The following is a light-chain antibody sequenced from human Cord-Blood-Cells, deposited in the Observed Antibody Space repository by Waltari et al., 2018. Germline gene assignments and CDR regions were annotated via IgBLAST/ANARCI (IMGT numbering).Light chain of an antibody. CDR3: QQLNSYPRT. CDR1: QGISSY. CDR2: AAS. V-gene: IGKV1-9*01. J-gene: IGKJ4*01. Sequence: DIQLTQSPSFLSASVGDRVTITCRARQGISSYLAWYQQKPGKAPKLLIYAASTLQSGVPSRFSGSRSGTEFTLTSGSLQPEDFATYYCQQLNSYPRTFGGGTKVEIK.